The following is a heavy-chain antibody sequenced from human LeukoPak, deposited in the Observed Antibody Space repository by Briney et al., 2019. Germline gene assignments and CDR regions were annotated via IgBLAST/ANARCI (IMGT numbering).Heavy chain of an antibody. Sequence: GASVKVSCKASGYTFTSYDINWVRQATGQGLEWMGWMNPNSGNTGYAQKFQGRVTITRNTSISTAYMELSSLRSEDTAVYYCASCNDSYYYYYMDVWGKGTTVTISS. J-gene: IGHJ6*03. CDR3: ASCNDSYYYYYMDV. CDR1: GYTFTSYD. V-gene: IGHV1-8*03. CDR2: MNPNSGNT.